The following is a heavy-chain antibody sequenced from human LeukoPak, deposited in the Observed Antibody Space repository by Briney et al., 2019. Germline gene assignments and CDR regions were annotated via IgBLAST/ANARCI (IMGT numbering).Heavy chain of an antibody. Sequence: KPGGSLRLSCAASGFTFSDYYMSWIRQAPGKGLEWVSYISSSGSTIYYADSVKGRFTISRDNAKNSLYLQMNSLRAEDTAVYYCVRDYYDSSGYYKGSHWGQGTLVTVSS. CDR3: VRDYYDSSGYYKGSH. D-gene: IGHD3-22*01. CDR2: ISSSGSTI. V-gene: IGHV3-11*01. J-gene: IGHJ4*02. CDR1: GFTFSDYY.